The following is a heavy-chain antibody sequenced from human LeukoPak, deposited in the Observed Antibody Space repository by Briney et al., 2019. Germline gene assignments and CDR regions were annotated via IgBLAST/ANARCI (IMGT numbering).Heavy chain of an antibody. D-gene: IGHD6-19*01. J-gene: IGHJ3*02. CDR3: AAQWLVLGAFDI. Sequence: SCKASGGTFSSYAMSWVRQAPGKGLEWVSAISGSGGGTYYTDSVKGRFTISRDNSKNTLYLQMNSLRAEDTAVYYCAAQWLVLGAFDIWGQGTMVTVSS. V-gene: IGHV3-23*01. CDR2: ISGSGGGT. CDR1: GGTFSSYA.